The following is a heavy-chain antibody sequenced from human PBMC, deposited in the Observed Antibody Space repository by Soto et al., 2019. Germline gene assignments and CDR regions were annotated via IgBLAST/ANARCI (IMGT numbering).Heavy chain of an antibody. J-gene: IGHJ4*02. V-gene: IGHV3-9*01. D-gene: IGHD3-16*01. CDR1: GIALEDYA. Sequence: PGGSLRLSCVASGIALEDYAMHWVRQVPGQGLEWVSGIYSDDHRTAYADSVRGRFTIHRDDAKNSLYLQMNSLRPEDTAFYYCLKDTTPGGLDYWGRPILVTVSS. CDR2: IYSDDHRT. CDR3: LKDTTPGGLDY.